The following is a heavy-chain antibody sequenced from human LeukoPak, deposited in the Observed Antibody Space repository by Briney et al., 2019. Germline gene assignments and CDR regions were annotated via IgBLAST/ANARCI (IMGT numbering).Heavy chain of an antibody. D-gene: IGHD2-8*01. Sequence: SETLSLTCAVSGGSISSSNWWSWVRQPPGKGLEWIGEIYHSGSTNYNPSLKSRVTISVDKSKNQFSLKLSSVTAADTAVYYCATTGYCTNGVCYLYWGQGTLVTVSS. V-gene: IGHV4-4*02. CDR3: ATTGYCTNGVCYLY. CDR1: GGSISSSNW. J-gene: IGHJ4*02. CDR2: IYHSGST.